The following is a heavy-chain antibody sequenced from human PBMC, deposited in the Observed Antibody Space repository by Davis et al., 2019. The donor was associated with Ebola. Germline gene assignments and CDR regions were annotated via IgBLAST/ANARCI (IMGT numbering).Heavy chain of an antibody. CDR2: IYPGDSDT. D-gene: IGHD3-3*01. CDR3: ARRGTIFGVDQYYFDY. J-gene: IGHJ4*02. V-gene: IGHV5-51*01. CDR1: GYSFTSYW. Sequence: GESLKISCKGSGYSFTSYWIGWVRQMPGKGLEWMGIIYPGDSDTRYSPSFQGQVTISADKSISTAYLQWSSLKASDTAMYYCARRGTIFGVDQYYFDYWGQGTLVTVSS.